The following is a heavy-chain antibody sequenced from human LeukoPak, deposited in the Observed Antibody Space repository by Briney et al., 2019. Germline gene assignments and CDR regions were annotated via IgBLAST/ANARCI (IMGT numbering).Heavy chain of an antibody. D-gene: IGHD6-19*01. CDR2: IYYSGTT. V-gene: IGHV4-39*01. CDR1: GGSISSSSYY. CDR3: ARHAGEQWLTKPFDY. Sequence: SETLSLACTVSGGSISSSSYYWGWIRQPPGKGLEWIGSIYYSGTTYYNPSLKSRVTISVDTSKNQFSLKLSSVTAADTAVYYCARHAGEQWLTKPFDYWGQGTLVTVSS. J-gene: IGHJ4*02.